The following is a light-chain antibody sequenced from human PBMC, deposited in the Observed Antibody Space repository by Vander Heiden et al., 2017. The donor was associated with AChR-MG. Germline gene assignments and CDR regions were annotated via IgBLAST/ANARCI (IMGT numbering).Light chain of an antibody. CDR3: QQRSNWPPEGT. J-gene: IGKJ3*01. V-gene: IGKV3-11*01. CDR1: QSVSSY. CDR2: DAS. Sequence: EIVLTQSPATLSLSPGERATLSCRASQSVSSYLAWYQQKPGQAPRLLIYDASNRATGIPARFSGSGSGTDFTLTISSLEPKDFAVYYCQQRSNWPPEGTFGPGTKVDIK.